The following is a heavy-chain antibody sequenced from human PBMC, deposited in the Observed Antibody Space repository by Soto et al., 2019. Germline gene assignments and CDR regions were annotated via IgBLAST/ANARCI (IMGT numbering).Heavy chain of an antibody. CDR3: ARAPMVLSRSYFDS. V-gene: IGHV4-59*01. CDR2: ISYSGNT. D-gene: IGHD2-8*01. Sequence: SETLSLTCTISGGSISSFYWSWILQPPGKGLEWIGYISYSGNTNYNPSLKSRVSISVDTSKNQLSLNLTSVTAADTAVYYCARAPMVLSRSYFDSWGQGTPVTVSS. CDR1: GGSISSFY. J-gene: IGHJ4*02.